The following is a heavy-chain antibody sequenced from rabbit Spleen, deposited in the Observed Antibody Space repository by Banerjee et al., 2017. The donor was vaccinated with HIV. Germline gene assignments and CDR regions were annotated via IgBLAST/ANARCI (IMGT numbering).Heavy chain of an antibody. CDR2: GYPDGIGST. CDR1: GFSFSTSYY. Sequence: QSLEESGGDMVKPGASLTLTCTASGFSFSTSYYICWVRQAPGKGLEWIGCGYPDGIGSTSYSSWAKGRFTISKSSSTTVTQQMTILTAADTATYFCARGSAAMTMVITGYYLKLWGPGTLVTVS. V-gene: IGHV1S40*01. J-gene: IGHJ4*01. CDR3: ARGSAAMTMVITGYYLKL. D-gene: IGHD2-1*01.